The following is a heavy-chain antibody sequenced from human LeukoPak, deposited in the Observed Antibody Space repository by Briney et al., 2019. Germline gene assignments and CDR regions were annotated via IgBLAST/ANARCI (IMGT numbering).Heavy chain of an antibody. J-gene: IGHJ4*02. D-gene: IGHD5-12*01. V-gene: IGHV3-23*01. Sequence: GGSLRISCAASGFTFSTYVMSWVRQAPGKGLEWVSGISGSGDNIYYADSVKGRFTISRDNSKNTLYLQMNSLRAEDTAVYYCAKGSGYDTDFDYWGQGTLVSVSS. CDR2: ISGSGDNI. CDR3: AKGSGYDTDFDY. CDR1: GFTFSTYV.